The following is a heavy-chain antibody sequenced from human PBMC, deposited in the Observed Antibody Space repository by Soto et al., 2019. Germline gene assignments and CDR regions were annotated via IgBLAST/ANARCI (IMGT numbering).Heavy chain of an antibody. D-gene: IGHD6-13*01. V-gene: IGHV4-34*01. CDR3: ARAAAAEKFDY. J-gene: IGHJ4*02. Sequence: QVQLQQWGAGLLKPSETLSLTCAVYGGSFSGYQWSWIRQTPGKGLEWIGEINDSGNINYNPSLKSRVTISVDTSKNQFSLRLTSVTAADTAVYFCARAAAAEKFDYWGQGTLVAVSS. CDR2: INDSGNI. CDR1: GGSFSGYQ.